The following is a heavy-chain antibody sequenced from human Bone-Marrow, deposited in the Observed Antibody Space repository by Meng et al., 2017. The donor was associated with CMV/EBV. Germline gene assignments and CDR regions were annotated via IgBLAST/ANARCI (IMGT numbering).Heavy chain of an antibody. J-gene: IGHJ5*02. Sequence: SETLSLTCTVSGGSISSSTDYWAWIRQPPGKGLEWIGSVNYGGSPYSNPPLKSRVTISVDTSKNQFSLKLSSVTAAETAVYYCARSTGAAAYDPWGQGTLVTVSS. D-gene: IGHD1-26*01. CDR1: GGSISSSTDY. CDR2: VNYGGSP. CDR3: ARSTGAAAYDP. V-gene: IGHV4-39*01.